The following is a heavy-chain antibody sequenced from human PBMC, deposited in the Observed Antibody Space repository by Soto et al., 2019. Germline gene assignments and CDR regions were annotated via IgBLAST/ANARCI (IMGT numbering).Heavy chain of an antibody. D-gene: IGHD3-9*01. J-gene: IGHJ4*02. CDR1: GFTFSNDW. Sequence: EVQLVESGGGLVQPGGSLRLSCAASGFTFSNDWMHWVRQAPGKGLEWVSRINADGGSTHYADSVRGRFTISRDNAKNTLFLQLNSLRVEDTAIYYCIIVLTRGVGVPRFYFDSWGQGTLVTVSA. CDR3: IIVLTRGVGVPRFYFDS. CDR2: INADGGST. V-gene: IGHV3-74*01.